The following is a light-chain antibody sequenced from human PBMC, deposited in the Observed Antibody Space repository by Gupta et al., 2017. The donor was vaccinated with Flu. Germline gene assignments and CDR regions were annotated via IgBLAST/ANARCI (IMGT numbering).Light chain of an antibody. CDR3: MQGTYWPT. J-gene: IGKJ1*01. CDR1: QSLVHRNGNIY. V-gene: IGKV2-30*02. CDR2: RVS. Sequence: DVVLAQSPLALPVTLGEAAFISCRSSQSLVHRNGNIYLTWFQQRPGQSPRRLIYRVSNRDSGVPDRFSGSGSGTDFTLKISRVEAEDVGVYYCMQGTYWPTFGQGTKVEIK.